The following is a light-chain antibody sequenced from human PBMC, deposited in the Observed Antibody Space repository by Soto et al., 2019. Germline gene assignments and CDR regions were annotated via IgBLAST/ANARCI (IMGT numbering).Light chain of an antibody. Sequence: DIQMTQSPSSLSASVGDRVTIRVRASEGISSYLNWYQLKPGTAPKLLIYAASNLQSGVPPRFSGSGSGKEFTLTISNLQPEDFATYYCQESYSAPPWTFCQGTKVDI. CDR3: QESYSAPPWT. V-gene: IGKV1-39*01. J-gene: IGKJ1*01. CDR1: EGISSY. CDR2: AAS.